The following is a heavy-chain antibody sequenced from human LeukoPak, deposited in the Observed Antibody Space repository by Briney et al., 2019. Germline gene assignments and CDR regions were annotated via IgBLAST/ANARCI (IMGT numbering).Heavy chain of an antibody. J-gene: IGHJ3*02. CDR1: GDAISSYY. V-gene: IGHV4-59*01. D-gene: IGHD3-16*01. CDR2: IYFTGNT. Sequence: PSETLSLTCTVSGDAISSYYWSWIRQPPGKGLEWIGYIYFTGNTNYNPPLKSRVTISVDTSENQFSLRLTSVTAADTAVYYCARVGDGAFDIWGQGTMVTVSS. CDR3: ARVGDGAFDI.